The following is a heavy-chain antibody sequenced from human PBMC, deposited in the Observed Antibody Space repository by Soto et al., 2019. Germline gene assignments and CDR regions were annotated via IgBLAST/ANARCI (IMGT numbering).Heavy chain of an antibody. CDR3: AKGGQLNLHPYNWFDP. CDR2: ISGSGNTT. J-gene: IGHJ5*02. Sequence: EVQLLESGGGLVQPGGSLRLSCPTSGFTFSNYAMIWIRQAPGKGLEWVSIISGSGNTTYYADSVKGRVTISRDNFKNTLYLHMNSLRAEDTAVYYCAKGGQLNLHPYNWFDPWGQGTLVTVSS. CDR1: GFTFSNYA. D-gene: IGHD1-1*01. V-gene: IGHV3-23*01.